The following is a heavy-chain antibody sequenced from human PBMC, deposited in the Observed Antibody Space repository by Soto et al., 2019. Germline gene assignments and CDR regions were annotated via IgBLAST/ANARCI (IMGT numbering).Heavy chain of an antibody. CDR3: ARGRYGDY. CDR2: ISAHNGNT. Sequence: QVHLVQSGAEVKKPGASVKVSCKGSGYTFTSYGITWVRQAPGQGLEWMGWISAHNGNTDYAQKLLGRVPVTRDTSTSTAYMELRSLRSVATAVYSCARGRYGDYWGQGALVTVSS. D-gene: IGHD1-1*01. CDR1: GYTFTSYG. V-gene: IGHV1-18*01. J-gene: IGHJ4*02.